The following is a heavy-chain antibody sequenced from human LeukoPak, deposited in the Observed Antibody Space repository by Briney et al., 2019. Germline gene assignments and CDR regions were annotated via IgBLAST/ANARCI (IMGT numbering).Heavy chain of an antibody. Sequence: PGRSLILSCAASGFTFSSYAMHWVRQAPGKGLEWVAVISYDGSNKYYADSVKGRFTISRDTSKNTLYLHMNSLRADDTAMYYCVRDRCSSCHYFDCWGQGTLVTVSS. V-gene: IGHV3-30-3*01. J-gene: IGHJ4*02. CDR1: GFTFSSYA. CDR2: ISYDGSNK. CDR3: VRDRCSSCHYFDC. D-gene: IGHD6-13*01.